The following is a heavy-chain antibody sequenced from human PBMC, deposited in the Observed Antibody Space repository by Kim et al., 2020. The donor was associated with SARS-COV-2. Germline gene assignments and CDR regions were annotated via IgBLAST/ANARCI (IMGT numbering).Heavy chain of an antibody. CDR3: ARDASKYCSRTSCYSGYYYYGMDV. CDR2: ICGYNGDI. Sequence: ASVKVSCKASGYTFTDYGISWVRQAPGQGLEWMGWICGYNGDIKYAQKFQGRVTVTTETSTSTAYMELRSLRSDDTAVYYCARDASKYCSRTSCYSGYYYYGMDVWGQGTTVTVSS. D-gene: IGHD2-2*02. CDR1: GYTFTDYG. J-gene: IGHJ6*02. V-gene: IGHV1-18*04.